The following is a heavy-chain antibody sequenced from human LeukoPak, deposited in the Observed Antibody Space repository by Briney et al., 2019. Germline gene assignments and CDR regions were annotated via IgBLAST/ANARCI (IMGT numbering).Heavy chain of an antibody. V-gene: IGHV4-59*01. CDR1: GGSISSYY. D-gene: IGHD2-2*01. CDR3: ARDRLNIVVVPAAIPDYYYYYGMDV. CDR2: IYYSGST. J-gene: IGHJ6*02. Sequence: SETLSLTCTVSGGSISSYYWSWIRQPPGKGLEWIGYIYYSGSTNYNPSLKSRVTISVDTSKNQFSLKLSSVTAADTAVYYCARDRLNIVVVPAAIPDYYYYYGMDVWGQGTTVTVSS.